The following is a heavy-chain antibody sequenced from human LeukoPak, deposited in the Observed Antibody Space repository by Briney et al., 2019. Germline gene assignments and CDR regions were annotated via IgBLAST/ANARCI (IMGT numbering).Heavy chain of an antibody. V-gene: IGHV3-23*01. Sequence: GGPLSLSCAASGFTFTTYAMSWVREAPGRGLEWASSITYSSGNTYYSDSVKGRFTISRDNSKNTLYLQMDSLRADDTAVYYCAKIRSGYALFDYWGQGTLVTVSS. CDR2: ITYSSGNT. J-gene: IGHJ4*02. CDR3: AKIRSGYALFDY. CDR1: GFTFTTYA. D-gene: IGHD5-12*01.